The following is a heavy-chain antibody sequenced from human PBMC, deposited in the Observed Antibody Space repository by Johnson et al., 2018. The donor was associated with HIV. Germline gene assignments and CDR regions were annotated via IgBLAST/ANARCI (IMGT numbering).Heavy chain of an antibody. J-gene: IGHJ3*02. V-gene: IGHV3-43*01. CDR3: AKEGPTGAFDI. CDR1: GFTFDHYT. CDR2: ISWDGGST. Sequence: QLVESGGGVVQPGRSLRLSCAASGFTFDHYTMHWVRQAPGKGLEWVSLISWDGGSTYYADSVKGRFTISRDNSKNSLYLQMNSLRTEDTALYYCAKEGPTGAFDIWGQGTMVTVSS. D-gene: IGHD1-14*01.